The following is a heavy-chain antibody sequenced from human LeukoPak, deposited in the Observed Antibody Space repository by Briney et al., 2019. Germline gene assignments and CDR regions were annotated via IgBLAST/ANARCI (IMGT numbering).Heavy chain of an antibody. V-gene: IGHV5-51*01. CDR2: IYPGDYET. Sequence: GESLKISGGGSGYSFSNYWIGWVRQMPGKGLEWMGIIYPGDYETRYSPSFQGLVTISVDKSISTAYLQWSSLKASDTAMYYCAIPPGYCGNDCSFDHWGQGTLVTVSS. CDR3: AIPPGYCGNDCSFDH. J-gene: IGHJ4*02. CDR1: GYSFSNYW. D-gene: IGHD2-21*02.